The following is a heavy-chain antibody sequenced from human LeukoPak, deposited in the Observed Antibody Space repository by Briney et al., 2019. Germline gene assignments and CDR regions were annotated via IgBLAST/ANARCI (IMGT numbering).Heavy chain of an antibody. V-gene: IGHV4-61*02. CDR1: GDSISYGSSY. D-gene: IGHD1-26*01. J-gene: IGHJ5*02. CDR2: IYTTGRT. CDR3: ARGGQPDNWFHP. Sequence: SETLSLTCTVSGDSISYGSSYWSWIRQPAGEGLEWIGRIYTTGRTNYNPSLKSRVTMSVDTSNNQFSLRLTSVIAADTAVYFCARGGQPDNWFHPWGQGILVTVSS.